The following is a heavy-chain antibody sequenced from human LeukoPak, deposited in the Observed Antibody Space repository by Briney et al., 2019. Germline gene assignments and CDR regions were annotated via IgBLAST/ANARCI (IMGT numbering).Heavy chain of an antibody. CDR1: GFTLATNN. V-gene: IGHV3-48*02. D-gene: IGHD5-18*01. Sequence: GGSLSLACAASGFTLATNNMSWVRQAPGKGLQWVSYISITSRTTNYADSVKGRFTISRDSAKNSLYLQMNSLRDEDTAVYFCATETASAVEISGHERALTVSS. J-gene: IGHJ3*02. CDR2: ISITSRTT. CDR3: ATETASAVEI.